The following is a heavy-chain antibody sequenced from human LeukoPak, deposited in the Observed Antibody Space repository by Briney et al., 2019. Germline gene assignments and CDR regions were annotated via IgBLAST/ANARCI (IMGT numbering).Heavy chain of an antibody. J-gene: IGHJ4*02. CDR2: INPNSGGT. V-gene: IGHV1-2*02. CDR3: ARDLSGVTGYTYGRGIDY. CDR1: GYTFTGYY. D-gene: IGHD5-18*01. Sequence: ASVKVSCKASGYTFTGYYMHWVRQAPGQGLEWMGWINPNSGGTNYAQKFQGRVTMTRDTSISTAYMELSRLRSDDTAVYYCARDLSGVTGYTYGRGIDYWGQGTLVTVSS.